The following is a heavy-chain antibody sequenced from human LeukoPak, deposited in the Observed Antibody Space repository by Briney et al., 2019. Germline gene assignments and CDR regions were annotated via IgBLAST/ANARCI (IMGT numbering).Heavy chain of an antibody. V-gene: IGHV5-51*01. Sequence: GESLKISCKGSGYSFTSYWIGWVRPMPGKGLEWMGIIYPGDSDTRYSPSFQGQVTISADKSISTAYLQWSSLKASDTAMYYCARQGYYGSGSYQGDYNWFDPWGQGTLVTVSS. CDR3: ARQGYYGSGSYQGDYNWFDP. CDR1: GYSFTSYW. J-gene: IGHJ5*02. D-gene: IGHD3-10*01. CDR2: IYPGDSDT.